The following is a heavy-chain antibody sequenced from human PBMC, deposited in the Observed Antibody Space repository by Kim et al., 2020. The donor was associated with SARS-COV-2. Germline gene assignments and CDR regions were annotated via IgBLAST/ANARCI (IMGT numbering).Heavy chain of an antibody. Sequence: ASVKVSCKTSGYSFNDYSINWVRQAPGQGLEWMGWIHTNTAIPTYAQEFTGRFIFSLDTTVSTAYLQISSLESADTAVYYCARARGYGDIRGYSYWGQGT. D-gene: IGHD3-10*01. CDR2: IHTNTAIP. CDR1: GYSFNDYS. V-gene: IGHV7-4-1*02. CDR3: ARARGYGDIRGYSY. J-gene: IGHJ4*02.